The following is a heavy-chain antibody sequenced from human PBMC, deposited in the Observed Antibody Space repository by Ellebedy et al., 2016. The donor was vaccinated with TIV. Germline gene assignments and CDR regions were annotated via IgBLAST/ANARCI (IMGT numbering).Heavy chain of an antibody. Sequence: AASVKVSCKASAYTFTEHYIHWARQAPGQGLEWMGWINPNSGGTHYAQRFQGRVTMTRDTSISAGYMELTSLRSDDTAVYYCATEGGVQSRLGNDAFDIWGQGTMVTVSS. V-gene: IGHV1-2*02. CDR2: INPNSGGT. CDR1: AYTFTEHY. J-gene: IGHJ3*02. D-gene: IGHD3-16*01. CDR3: ATEGGVQSRLGNDAFDI.